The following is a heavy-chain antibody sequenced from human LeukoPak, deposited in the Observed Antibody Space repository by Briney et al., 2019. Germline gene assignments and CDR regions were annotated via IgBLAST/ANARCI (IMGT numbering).Heavy chain of an antibody. CDR1: GGSFSGYY. Sequence: SETQSLTCAAYGGSFSGYYWSWIRQPPGKGLEWIGEINHSGSTNYNPSLKSRVTISVDTSKNQFSLKLSSVTAADTAVYYCARSRFGSLDYWGQGTLVTVSS. J-gene: IGHJ4*02. CDR2: INHSGST. V-gene: IGHV4-34*01. CDR3: ARSRFGSLDY. D-gene: IGHD3-10*01.